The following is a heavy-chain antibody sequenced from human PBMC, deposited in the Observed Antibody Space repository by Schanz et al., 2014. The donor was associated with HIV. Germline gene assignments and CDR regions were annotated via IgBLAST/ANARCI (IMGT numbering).Heavy chain of an antibody. Sequence: QVQLQQWGAGLLKPSETLSLTCAVYGGSFSGYFWAWIRQPPGKGLEWIGEINHSGSTNYNPSLKSRVTISVDTSKNHFSLELTSVTAADTAVYYCARDVEHSSIGVPMDVWGQGTTVTVSS. D-gene: IGHD6-6*01. J-gene: IGHJ6*02. V-gene: IGHV4-34*01. CDR3: ARDVEHSSIGVPMDV. CDR2: INHSGST. CDR1: GGSFSGYF.